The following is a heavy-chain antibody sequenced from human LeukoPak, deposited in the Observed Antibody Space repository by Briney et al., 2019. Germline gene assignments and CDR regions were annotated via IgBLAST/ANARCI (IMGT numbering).Heavy chain of an antibody. CDR3: AVSTGNKDFDD. CDR2: IYSDGTT. D-gene: IGHD2-8*02. CDR1: GVTVSSKY. V-gene: IGHV3-66*02. J-gene: IGHJ4*02. Sequence: SGGSLRLSCAVSGVTVSSKYMSWVRQAPGQGLEWVSVIYSDGTTYYADFVKGRFIISRDKSRNTLHLRMNSLRAEDAALYYCAVSTGNKDFDDWGQGTLVTVSS.